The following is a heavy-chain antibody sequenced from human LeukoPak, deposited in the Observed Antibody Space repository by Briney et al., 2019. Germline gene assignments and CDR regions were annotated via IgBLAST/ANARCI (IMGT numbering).Heavy chain of an antibody. D-gene: IGHD3-22*01. Sequence: ASVKVSCKASGGTFSSYAISWVRQAPGQGLEWMGRINPNSGGTSYAQKFQGRVTMTRDTSISTAYMELSRLRSDDTAVYYCARSHLYDSSGYYGYWGQGTLVTVSS. CDR1: GGTFSSYA. CDR3: ARSHLYDSSGYYGY. CDR2: INPNSGGT. V-gene: IGHV1-2*06. J-gene: IGHJ4*02.